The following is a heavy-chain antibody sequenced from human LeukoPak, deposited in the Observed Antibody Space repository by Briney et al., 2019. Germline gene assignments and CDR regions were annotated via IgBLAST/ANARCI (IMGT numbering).Heavy chain of an antibody. CDR2: TYYRSKWYN. Sequence: PSQTPSVTCALSGDSVSSNTPAWNWIRQSPSRGLEWLGRTYYRSKWYNDYAVSVRSRITINPDTAKNQFSLQLNSVTPEDTAVYYCARQQRGAFDYWGQGTLVTVSS. CDR3: ARQQRGAFDY. J-gene: IGHJ4*02. D-gene: IGHD6-13*01. CDR1: GDSVSSNTPA. V-gene: IGHV6-1*01.